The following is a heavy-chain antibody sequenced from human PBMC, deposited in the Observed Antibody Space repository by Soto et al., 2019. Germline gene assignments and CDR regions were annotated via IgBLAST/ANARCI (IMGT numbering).Heavy chain of an antibody. CDR3: ASPCGYSGYDYNY. D-gene: IGHD5-12*01. CDR2: IIPILGIA. Sequence: SVKVSCKASGGTFSSYTISWVRQAPGQGLEWMGRIIPILGIANYAQKFQGRVTITADKSTSTAYMELSSLRSEDTAVYYCASPCGYSGYDYNYWGQGTLVTVSS. V-gene: IGHV1-69*02. CDR1: GGTFSSYT. J-gene: IGHJ4*02.